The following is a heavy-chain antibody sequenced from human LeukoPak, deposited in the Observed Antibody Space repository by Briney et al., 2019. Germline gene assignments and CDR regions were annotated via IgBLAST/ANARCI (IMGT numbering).Heavy chain of an antibody. CDR2: ISYDGSNK. Sequence: GGSLRLSCAASGFTFSSYAMHWVRQAPGKGLEWVAVISYDGSNKYYADSVKGRFTVSRDNSKNTLYLQMNSLRAEDTAVYYCARRAGAYSHPYDYWGQGTLVTVSS. CDR3: ARRAGAYSHPYDY. CDR1: GFTFSSYA. J-gene: IGHJ4*02. V-gene: IGHV3-30*04. D-gene: IGHD4/OR15-4a*01.